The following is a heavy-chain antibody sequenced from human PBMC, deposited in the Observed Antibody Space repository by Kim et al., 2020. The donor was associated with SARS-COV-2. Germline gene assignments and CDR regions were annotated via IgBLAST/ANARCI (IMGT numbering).Heavy chain of an antibody. CDR1: GFTFMHYY. CDR3: AREKEYSDG. D-gene: IGHD6-6*01. V-gene: IGHV3-53*01. Sequence: GGSLRLSCAASGFTFMHYYMTWVRHTPGKGLEWVSIIYFDGSTYYAASVEGRFTISRYNSKSTLYLQMNSLRAEDTGVYFCAREKEYSDGWG. CDR2: IYFDGST. J-gene: IGHJ3*01.